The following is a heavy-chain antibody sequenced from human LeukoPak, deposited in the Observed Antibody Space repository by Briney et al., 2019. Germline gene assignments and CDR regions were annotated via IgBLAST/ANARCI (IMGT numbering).Heavy chain of an antibody. V-gene: IGHV1-2*02. CDR2: INPSSGGT. CDR3: VTAPVATVY. D-gene: IGHD5-12*01. CDR1: GYTFTGYL. Sequence: ASVTVSCKASGYTFTGYLLHWVRQAPGHGLEWMGWINPSSGGTRYSQKFQDRVTMTRDTSTSTAYMELSRLRFDDAAVYFCVTAPVATVYWGQGTLVTVSS. J-gene: IGHJ4*02.